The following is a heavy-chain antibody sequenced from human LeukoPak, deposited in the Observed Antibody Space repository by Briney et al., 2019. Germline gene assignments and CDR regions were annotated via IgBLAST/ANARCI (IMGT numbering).Heavy chain of an antibody. D-gene: IGHD1/OR15-1a*01. CDR3: GRGPYNWNNDYYYYMDV. CDR1: GYTFTSYD. Sequence: GASVKVSCKASGYTFTSYDINWVRQATGQGLEWMGWMNPNSGNTGYAQKFQGRVTITRNTSISTAYMELSSLRSEDTAVYYCGRGPYNWNNDYYYYMDVWGKGITVTVSS. V-gene: IGHV1-8*03. CDR2: MNPNSGNT. J-gene: IGHJ6*03.